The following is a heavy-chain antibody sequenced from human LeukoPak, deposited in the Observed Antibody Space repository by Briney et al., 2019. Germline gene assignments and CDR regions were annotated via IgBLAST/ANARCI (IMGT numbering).Heavy chain of an antibody. CDR1: GGTFSSYA. CDR2: IIPIFGTA. V-gene: IGHV1-69*13. CDR3: ARDRQVLRYFDWLLSPVFWFDP. J-gene: IGHJ5*02. Sequence: ASVKVSCKASGGTFSSYAISWVRQAPGQGLEWMGGIIPIFGTANYAQKFQGRVTITADESTSTAYMELSSLRSDDTAVYYCARDRQVLRYFDWLLSPVFWFDPWGQGTLVTVSS. D-gene: IGHD3-9*01.